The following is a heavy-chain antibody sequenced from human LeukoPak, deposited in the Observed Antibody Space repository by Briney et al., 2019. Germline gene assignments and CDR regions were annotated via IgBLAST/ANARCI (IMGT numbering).Heavy chain of an antibody. J-gene: IGHJ4*02. CDR2: ISAYNGNT. CDR1: GYTFTSYG. CDR3: ARVYSGYAPYFDY. V-gene: IGHV1-18*01. Sequence: ASVKVSCKASGYTFTSYGMSWLRQAPGQGLEWMGWISAYNGNTNYAQKLQGRVTMPTDPSTSTAYMELRSLRSDDTAVYYCARVYSGYAPYFDYWGQGTLVTVSS. D-gene: IGHD5-12*01.